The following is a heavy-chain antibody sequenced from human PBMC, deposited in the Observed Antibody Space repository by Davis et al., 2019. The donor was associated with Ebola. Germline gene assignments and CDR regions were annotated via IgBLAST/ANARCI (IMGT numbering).Heavy chain of an antibody. V-gene: IGHV3-7*01. CDR2: IKQDGSEK. CDR1: GFTFSSYW. Sequence: GESLKISCAASGFTFSSYWMSWVRQAPGKGLEWVANIKQDGSEKYYVDSVKGRFTISRDNAKNSLYLQMNSLRAEDTAVYYCASRYCSSTSCSDAFDIWGQGTMVTVSS. D-gene: IGHD2-2*01. CDR3: ASRYCSSTSCSDAFDI. J-gene: IGHJ3*02.